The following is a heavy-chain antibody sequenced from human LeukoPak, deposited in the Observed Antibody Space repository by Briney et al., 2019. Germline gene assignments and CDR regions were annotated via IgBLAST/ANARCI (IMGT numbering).Heavy chain of an antibody. CDR2: IYYSGST. CDR1: GGSFNSYY. D-gene: IGHD3-22*01. CDR3: ARDGYYYDSSGYRVYYGMDV. V-gene: IGHV4-59*01. Sequence: SETLSLTCTVSGGSFNSYYWSWIRQPPGQGLEWIGYIYYSGSTNYNPSLKSRVTISVDTSRNQFSLKLSSVTAADTAVYYCARDGYYYDSSGYRVYYGMDVWGQGTTVTVSS. J-gene: IGHJ6*02.